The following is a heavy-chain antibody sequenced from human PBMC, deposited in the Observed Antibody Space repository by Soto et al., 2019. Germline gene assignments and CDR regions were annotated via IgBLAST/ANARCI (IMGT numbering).Heavy chain of an antibody. CDR3: ASSDSSSGWYKKVYYYYGMDV. V-gene: IGHV1-69*13. Sequence: SVKVSCKASGVTFSSYAISWVRQAPGQGLEWMGGIIPIFGTANYAQKFQGRVTITADESTSTAYMELSSLRSEDTAVYYCASSDSSSGWYKKVYYYYGMDVWGQGTTVTVSS. D-gene: IGHD6-19*01. J-gene: IGHJ6*02. CDR1: GVTFSSYA. CDR2: IIPIFGTA.